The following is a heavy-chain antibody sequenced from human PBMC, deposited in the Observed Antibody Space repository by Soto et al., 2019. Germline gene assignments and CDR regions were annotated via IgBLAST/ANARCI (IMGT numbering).Heavy chain of an antibody. CDR2: IYYSGRT. Sequence: PSETLSLTCTVSVGSISSYYWSWIRQPPGKGLEWIGYIYYSGRTNYNPSLKSRVTILVDTSKNHFSLKLTSVTAADTAVYYCARHVDTTREYYFDYWGQGTLVTVSS. J-gene: IGHJ4*02. D-gene: IGHD5-18*01. CDR3: ARHVDTTREYYFDY. CDR1: VGSISSYY. V-gene: IGHV4-59*01.